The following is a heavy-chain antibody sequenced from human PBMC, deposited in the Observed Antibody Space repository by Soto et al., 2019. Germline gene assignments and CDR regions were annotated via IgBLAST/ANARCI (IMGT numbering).Heavy chain of an antibody. Sequence: GGSLRLSCAASGFTFSNYAMTWVRQAPGKGLEWVSGISSSDGRTYYADSVKGRFTISRDNSKNTLSLQMNSLRAEDTAIYYCTKGGITIFGCFDPWGQGTLVTVSS. CDR2: ISSSDGRT. J-gene: IGHJ5*02. V-gene: IGHV3-23*01. D-gene: IGHD3-3*01. CDR3: TKGGITIFGCFDP. CDR1: GFTFSNYA.